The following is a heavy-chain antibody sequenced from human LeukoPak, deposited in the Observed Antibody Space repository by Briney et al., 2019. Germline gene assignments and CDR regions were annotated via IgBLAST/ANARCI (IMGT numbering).Heavy chain of an antibody. CDR1: GYTVTEFF. CDR2: FDPDEAEP. CDR3: ATGQTTAVLVDTLHF. J-gene: IGHJ4*02. V-gene: IGHV1-24*01. D-gene: IGHD4-17*01. Sequence: ALVKVSCKVSGYTVTEFFIHWVRQAPGKGLEWMGGFDPDEAEPVFARKLQGRVTMTEDTSTNTAYMELTSLRSEDTAVYYCATGQTTAVLVDTLHFWGQGTLVTVSS.